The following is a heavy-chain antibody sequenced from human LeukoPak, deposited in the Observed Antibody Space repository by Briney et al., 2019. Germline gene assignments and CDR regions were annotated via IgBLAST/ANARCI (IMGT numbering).Heavy chain of an antibody. J-gene: IGHJ5*02. D-gene: IGHD2-2*01. V-gene: IGHV4-4*07. CDR1: GGSISSYY. CDR2: IYTSGST. CDR3: ARESGRPGYCSSTSCPSYNWFDP. Sequence: SETLSLTCTVSGGSISSYYWSWIRQPAGKGLEWIGRIYTSGSTNYNPSLKSRVTMSVDTSKNQFSLKLSSVTAADTAVYYCARESGRPGYCSSTSCPSYNWFDPWGQGTLVTVSS.